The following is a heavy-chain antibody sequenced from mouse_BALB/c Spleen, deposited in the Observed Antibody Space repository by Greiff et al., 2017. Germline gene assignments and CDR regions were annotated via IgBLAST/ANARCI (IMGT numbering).Heavy chain of an antibody. Sequence: EVKLQESGPGLVKPSQSLSLTCTVTGYSITSDYAWNWIRQFPGNKLEWMGYISYSGSTSYNPSLKSRISITRDTSKNQFFLQLNSVTTEDTATYYCARSGYGNYDYFDYWGQGTTLTVAS. D-gene: IGHD2-10*02. CDR2: ISYSGST. CDR1: GYSITSDYA. CDR3: ARSGYGNYDYFDY. J-gene: IGHJ2*01. V-gene: IGHV3-2*02.